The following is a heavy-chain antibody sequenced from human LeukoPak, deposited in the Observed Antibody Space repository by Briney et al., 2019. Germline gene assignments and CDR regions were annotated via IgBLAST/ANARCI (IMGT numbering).Heavy chain of an antibody. J-gene: IGHJ4*02. V-gene: IGHV3-30*02. D-gene: IGHD5-18*01. CDR2: IRNDGSNK. CDR3: AKSDSGFSYGKD. Sequence: GGSLRLSCAASGFTFSGYGMHWVRQPPGKGLEWVTFIRNDGSNKYYADSVKGRFTISRDNSKNTLSLQMNSLRAEDSAVYYCAKSDSGFSYGKDWGQGTPVTVSS. CDR1: GFTFSGYG.